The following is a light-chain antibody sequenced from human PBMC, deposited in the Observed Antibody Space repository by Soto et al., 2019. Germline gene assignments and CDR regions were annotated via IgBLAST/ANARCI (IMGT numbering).Light chain of an antibody. CDR1: QSISSN. Sequence: EIVMTQPPATLSVSPGERATLSCRASQSISSNLAWYPQKPGQAPRLLIYGASTRATGIPARFSGSGSGTEFTLTISSLQSEDFAVYYCQQYNNWPPWTFGQGTKVDIK. V-gene: IGKV3-15*01. CDR3: QQYNNWPPWT. CDR2: GAS. J-gene: IGKJ1*01.